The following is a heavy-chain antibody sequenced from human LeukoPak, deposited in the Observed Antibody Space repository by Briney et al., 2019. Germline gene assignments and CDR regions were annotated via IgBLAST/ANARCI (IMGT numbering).Heavy chain of an antibody. D-gene: IGHD3-10*01. V-gene: IGHV3-23*01. CDR3: GKGGLVGGGALDS. CDR2: ITASGDGT. CDR1: GFTFSTYA. J-gene: IGHJ4*02. Sequence: GGSLRLSCAASGFTFSTYAMTWVRQAPGKGLEWVSSITASGDGTSAADSVKGRFTISRDNSKNTLYLQMNSLRVEDTAVYYFGKGGLVGGGALDSWGQGTLVTVSS.